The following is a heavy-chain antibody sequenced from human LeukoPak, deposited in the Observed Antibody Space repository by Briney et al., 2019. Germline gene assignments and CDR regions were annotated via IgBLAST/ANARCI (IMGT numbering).Heavy chain of an antibody. D-gene: IGHD3-3*01. J-gene: IGHJ4*02. CDR1: GGSISNKY. CDR2: IYYSGNT. Sequence: PSETLSLTCTVSGGSISNKYWSWIRQPPGKGLEWIGYIYYSGNTNYNPSLKSRVTISVDTSKNQFSLKLSSVTAADTAVCYCARGRLWSGYAGAPRPYFDYWGQGTLVTVSS. V-gene: IGHV4-59*12. CDR3: ARGRLWSGYAGAPRPYFDY.